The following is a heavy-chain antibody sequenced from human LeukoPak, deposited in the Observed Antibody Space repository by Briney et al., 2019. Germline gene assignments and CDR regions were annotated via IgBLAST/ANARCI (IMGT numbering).Heavy chain of an antibody. V-gene: IGHV4-39*07. CDR2: IYYTGST. Sequence: SETLSLTCTVSGGSISSSSYYWGWIRQPPGKGLEWVGSIYYTGSTYYNPSLKSRVTISVDTSKNQFSLKLTSVTAADTAVYYCARVRYYYYMDVWGKGTTVTVSS. CDR3: ARVRYYYYMDV. J-gene: IGHJ6*03. CDR1: GGSISSSSYY.